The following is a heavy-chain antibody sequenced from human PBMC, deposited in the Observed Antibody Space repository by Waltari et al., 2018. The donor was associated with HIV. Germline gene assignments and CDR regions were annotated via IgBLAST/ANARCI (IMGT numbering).Heavy chain of an antibody. CDR2: INPKSGGT. CDR1: GYTFTDYY. CDR3: AGSHSSGWYVWFDP. V-gene: IGHV1-2*02. Sequence: QVQLVKSGAEVKKPGASVKVSCKASGYTFTDYYLHWGRQAPGQGLEWMGWINPKSGGTKYAQKFQGRVTMTTDTSISTAYMEVRMLISDDTAVYFCAGSHSSGWYVWFDPWGQGTLVTVS. D-gene: IGHD6-19*01. J-gene: IGHJ5*02.